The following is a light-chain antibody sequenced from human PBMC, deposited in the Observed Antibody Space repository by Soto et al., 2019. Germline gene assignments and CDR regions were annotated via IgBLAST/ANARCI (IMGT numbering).Light chain of an antibody. CDR2: EVS. CDR1: SSDVGGYNY. CDR3: SSYAGSNNLV. Sequence: QSALTQPPSASGSPGQSVTISCTGTSSDVGGYNYVSWYQQHPGKPPKLMIYEVSKRPSGVPDLFSGSKSVNTASLTVSGLQAEDEADDYCSSYAGSNNLVFGGGTKLTVL. J-gene: IGLJ3*02. V-gene: IGLV2-8*01.